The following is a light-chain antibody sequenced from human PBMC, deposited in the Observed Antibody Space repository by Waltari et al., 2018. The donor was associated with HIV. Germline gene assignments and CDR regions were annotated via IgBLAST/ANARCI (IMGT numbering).Light chain of an antibody. J-gene: IGLJ3*02. CDR2: DVN. CDR3: SSYTSSSTRV. Sequence: QSALTQPASVSGSPGQSIPISCTGTSSDVGGYNSVSWYQRQPGKAPKLMIYDVNNRPSGVSNRFSGSKSGNTASLTISGLQAEDEADYYCSSYTSSSTRVFGGGTKVTVL. CDR1: SSDVGGYNS. V-gene: IGLV2-14*03.